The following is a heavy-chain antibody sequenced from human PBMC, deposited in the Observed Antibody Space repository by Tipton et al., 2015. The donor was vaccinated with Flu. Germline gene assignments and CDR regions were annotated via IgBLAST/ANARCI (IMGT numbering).Heavy chain of an antibody. Sequence: LRLSCTVSGGSISSSSYFWGWIRQPPGKGLEWIGSIYSSGSTSYNPSLKSRVTMSVDTSNNQFSLRQSTVTAADTAVCYCARDWNIDAAYGWFGPRGQGTLVSVSS. J-gene: IGHJ5*02. D-gene: IGHD2/OR15-2a*01. CDR1: GGSISSSSYF. V-gene: IGHV4-39*07. CDR2: IYSSGST. CDR3: ARDWNIDAAYGWFGP.